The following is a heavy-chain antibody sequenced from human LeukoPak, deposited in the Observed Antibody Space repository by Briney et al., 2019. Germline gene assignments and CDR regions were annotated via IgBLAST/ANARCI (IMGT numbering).Heavy chain of an antibody. Sequence: GESLKISCKGSGSHFAEYWIGWVRQMPGKGLEKLAFIYPGSSGRRYSPPFQGQVTVSADKSINTVYLQWGNLKASDTAMYYCARHFYDTTTYYSSFDFWGQGTLVTVSS. CDR2: IYPGSSGR. D-gene: IGHD2/OR15-2a*01. CDR1: GSHFAEYW. J-gene: IGHJ4*02. CDR3: ARHFYDTTTYYSSFDF. V-gene: IGHV5-51*01.